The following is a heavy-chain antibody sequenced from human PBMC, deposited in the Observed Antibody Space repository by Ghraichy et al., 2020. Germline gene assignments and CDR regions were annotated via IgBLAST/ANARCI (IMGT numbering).Heavy chain of an antibody. CDR3: ARAQGGMDCGGDCYSGVVDY. CDR1: GFTFSSYG. J-gene: IGHJ4*02. CDR2: IYDDGSNK. D-gene: IGHD2-21*01. V-gene: IGHV3-33*01. Sequence: LSLTCAASGFTFSSYGMHWVRQAPGKGLEWVALIYDDGSNKYYSDSVKGRFTISRDNSRNTLYLQMNSLRVDDTAVYYCARAQGGMDCGGDCYSGVVDYWGEGRLVTVSS.